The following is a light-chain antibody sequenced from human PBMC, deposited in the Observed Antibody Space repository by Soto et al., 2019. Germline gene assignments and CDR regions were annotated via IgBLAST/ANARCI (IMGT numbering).Light chain of an antibody. CDR1: QTISSW. Sequence: DIQMTQSPSTLSASVGDRVTITCRASQTISSWLAWYQQKPGKAPKLLIYKASSLETGVPSRCSGSGSGTEFTLTISSLQPDDFATYYCQQYNSYPWTFGQGTKVEIE. V-gene: IGKV1-5*03. CDR3: QQYNSYPWT. J-gene: IGKJ1*01. CDR2: KAS.